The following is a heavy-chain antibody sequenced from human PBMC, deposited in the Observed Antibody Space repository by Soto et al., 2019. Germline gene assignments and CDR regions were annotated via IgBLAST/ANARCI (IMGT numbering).Heavy chain of an antibody. D-gene: IGHD3-22*01. CDR3: ARDYDSSGYFSLLDY. CDR1: GFTFSSYE. J-gene: IGHJ4*02. CDR2: ISSSGSTI. Sequence: EVQLVESGGGLVQPGGSLRLSCAASGFTFSSYEMNWVRQAPGKGLEWVSYISSSGSTIYYADSVKGRFTISRDNAKNSLYLQMNSLRAEDTAVYYCARDYDSSGYFSLLDYWGQGTLVTVSS. V-gene: IGHV3-48*03.